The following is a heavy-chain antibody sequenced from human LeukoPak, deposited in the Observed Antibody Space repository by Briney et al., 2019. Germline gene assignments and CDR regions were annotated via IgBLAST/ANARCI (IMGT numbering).Heavy chain of an antibody. D-gene: IGHD2/OR15-2a*01. J-gene: IGHJ6*02. CDR2: ISTDGSTT. V-gene: IGHV3-74*01. CDR3: ASYLTSIPSGMNV. Sequence: PGGSLRLSCAASGFTFSSYGMHWVRQAPGKGLVWVSRISTDGSTTTYTDSVKGRFTISRDNGKNTLYLQMNSLIAEDTAVYYCASYLTSIPSGMNVWGQGTTVTVSS. CDR1: GFTFSSYG.